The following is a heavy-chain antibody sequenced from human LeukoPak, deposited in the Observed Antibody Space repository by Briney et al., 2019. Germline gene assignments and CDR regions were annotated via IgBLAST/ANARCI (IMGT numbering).Heavy chain of an antibody. D-gene: IGHD6-19*01. Sequence: GGSLRLSYAASGFTFDDYAMHWVRQAPGRGLEWVSLISGDGGRTYYADSVKGRFTISRDNSKNSLYLQMDSLTTDDTALYYCAKDLWGGQWLVGSAEYWGQGTLVAVSS. J-gene: IGHJ4*02. CDR2: ISGDGGRT. V-gene: IGHV3-43*02. CDR3: AKDLWGGQWLVGSAEY. CDR1: GFTFDDYA.